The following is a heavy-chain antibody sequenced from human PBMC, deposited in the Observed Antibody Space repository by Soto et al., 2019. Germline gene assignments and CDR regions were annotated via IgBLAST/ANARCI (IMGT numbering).Heavy chain of an antibody. CDR1: GFTFSSYA. V-gene: IGHV3-30-3*01. CDR2: ISYDGSNK. CDR3: ARDWRARYYYDSSGPEEY. Sequence: QVQLVESGGGVVQPGRSLRLSCAASGFTFSSYAMHWVRQAPGKGLEWVAVISYDGSNKYYADSVKGRFTISRDNSKNTLYLQMNSLRAEDTAVYYCARDWRARYYYDSSGPEEYWGQGTLVTVSS. J-gene: IGHJ4*02. D-gene: IGHD3-22*01.